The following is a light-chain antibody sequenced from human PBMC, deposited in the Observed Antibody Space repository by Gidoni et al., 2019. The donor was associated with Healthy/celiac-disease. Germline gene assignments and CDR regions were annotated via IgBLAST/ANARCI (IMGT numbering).Light chain of an antibody. J-gene: IGLJ2*01. V-gene: IGLV1-51*01. CDR3: EASDSRLSGLV. CDR2: DNN. CDR1: SSNIGNNY. Sequence: QSVLTQPPSVSAAPGQKVTISCSGSSSNIGNNYVAWYQQRPATAPNILIYDNNKRPSGITGRFSGPQYGTSATLGTTGHETGAEADYYCEASDSRLSGLVFSGGTRLTVL.